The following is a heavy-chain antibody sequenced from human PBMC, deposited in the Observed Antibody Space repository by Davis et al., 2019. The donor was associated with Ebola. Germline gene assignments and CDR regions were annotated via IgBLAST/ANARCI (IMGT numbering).Heavy chain of an antibody. CDR1: GFTFSDFS. Sequence: PGGSLRLSCTASGFTFSDFSMNWXXXXXXXXXXXXXYITTGSNDIHYADSVKGRFTVSRDNVKNSLFLQRNNLRDEDSAVYYCVRDYIFAFDLWGQGAQVTVSS. CDR2: ITTGSNDI. V-gene: IGHV3-48*02. J-gene: IGHJ5*02. CDR3: VRDYIFAFDL.